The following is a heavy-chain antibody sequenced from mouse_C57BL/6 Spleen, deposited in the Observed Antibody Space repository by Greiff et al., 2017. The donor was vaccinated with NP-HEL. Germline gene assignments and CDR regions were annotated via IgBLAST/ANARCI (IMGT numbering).Heavy chain of an antibody. J-gene: IGHJ4*01. CDR2: IYPGSGST. V-gene: IGHV1-55*01. CDR3: ARTDGTVYYAMDY. CDR1: GYTFTSYW. D-gene: IGHD1-1*01. Sequence: QVQLQQPGAELVKPGASVKMSCKASGYTFTSYWITWVKQRPGQGLEWIGDIYPGSGSTNYNEKFKSKATLTVDTSTSTAYMQLSSLTSEDSAVYYCARTDGTVYYAMDYWGQGTSVPVSS.